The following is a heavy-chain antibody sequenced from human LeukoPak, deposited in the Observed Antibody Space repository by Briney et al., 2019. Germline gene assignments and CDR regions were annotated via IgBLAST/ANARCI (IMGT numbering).Heavy chain of an antibody. J-gene: IGHJ4*02. CDR2: INHSGST. CDR1: GGSFSGYY. V-gene: IGHV4-34*01. CDR3: ARGAAGNVRDFDY. Sequence: SETLSLTCAVYGGSFSGYYWSWIRQPPGKGLEWIGEINHSGSTNYNPSLKSRVTISVDTSKNQFSLKLSSVTAADTAVYYCARGAAGNVRDFDYWGQGTLVTVSS. D-gene: IGHD6-19*01.